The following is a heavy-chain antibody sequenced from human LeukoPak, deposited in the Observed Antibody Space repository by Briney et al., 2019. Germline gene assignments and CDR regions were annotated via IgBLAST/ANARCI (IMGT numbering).Heavy chain of an antibody. Sequence: ASVKVSCKASGGTFSSYAISWVRQAPGQGLEWMGWINPNSGGTNYAQKFQGWVTMTRDTSISTPYMELSRLRSDDTAVYYCARGKDCSSTSCLLDYWGQGTLVTVSS. CDR3: ARGKDCSSTSCLLDY. CDR1: GGTFSSYA. J-gene: IGHJ4*02. CDR2: INPNSGGT. D-gene: IGHD2-2*01. V-gene: IGHV1-2*04.